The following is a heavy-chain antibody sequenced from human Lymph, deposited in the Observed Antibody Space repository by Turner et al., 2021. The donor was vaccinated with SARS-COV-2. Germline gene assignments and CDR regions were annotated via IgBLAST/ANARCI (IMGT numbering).Heavy chain of an antibody. J-gene: IGHJ6*02. Sequence: QVQPQESGPGLVRPSETPSLTFTVSGGSISSYYWSWIRQPSGKGLEWIGYIHYSGSTNYNLSLKSRVTISVDTSKNQFSLKLSSVTAADTAVYYCAGHGFSGWYGGGMDVWGQGTTVTVSS. CDR2: IHYSGST. D-gene: IGHD6-19*01. V-gene: IGHV4-59*08. CDR3: AGHGFSGWYGGGMDV. CDR1: GGSISSYY.